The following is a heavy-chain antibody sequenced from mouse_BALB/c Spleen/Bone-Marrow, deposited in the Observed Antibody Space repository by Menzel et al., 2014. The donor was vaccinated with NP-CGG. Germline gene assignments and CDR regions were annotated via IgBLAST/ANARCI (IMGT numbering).Heavy chain of an antibody. CDR1: GFTFSSYA. J-gene: IGHJ2*01. Sequence: EVKLVESGGGLVKPGGSLKLSCAASGFTFSSYAMSWVRRTPEKRLEWVATISSGGSYTYYPDSVKGRFTISRDNAKNTLYLQMSSLRSEDTAMYYCARQMFALTTVLDYWGQGTTLTVSS. CDR2: ISSGGSYT. D-gene: IGHD1-1*01. CDR3: ARQMFALTTVLDY. V-gene: IGHV5-9-3*01.